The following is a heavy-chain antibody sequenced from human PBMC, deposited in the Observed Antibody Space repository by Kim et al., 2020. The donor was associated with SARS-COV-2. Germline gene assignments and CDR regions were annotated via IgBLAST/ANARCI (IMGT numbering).Heavy chain of an antibody. J-gene: IGHJ6*03. CDR3: ARRGNIDCSSTSCSYYYYYYMDV. CDR2: ISYDGSNK. CDR1: GFTFSSYA. Sequence: GGSLRLSCAASGFTFSSYAMHWVRQAPGKGLEWVAVISYDGSNKYYADSVKGRFTISRDNSKNTLYLQMNSLRAEDTAVYYCARRGNIDCSSTSCSYYYYYYMDVWGKGTTVTVSS. V-gene: IGHV3-30-3*01. D-gene: IGHD2-2*01.